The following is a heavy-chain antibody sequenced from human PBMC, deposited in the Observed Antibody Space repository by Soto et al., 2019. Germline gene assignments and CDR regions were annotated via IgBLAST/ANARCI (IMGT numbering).Heavy chain of an antibody. CDR1: GGSISRGGYY. Sequence: QVQLQESGPGLVKPSQTLSLTCTVSGGSISRGGYYWSWIRQHPGKGLEWIGYIYYSGSIYYNPARKSRVTISVDTSKNQSSLNLSSVTAADTAVYYCARGGYCSGGSCYFYYYGMDVWGQGTTVTVSS. J-gene: IGHJ6*02. CDR2: IYYSGSI. V-gene: IGHV4-31*03. CDR3: ARGGYCSGGSCYFYYYGMDV. D-gene: IGHD2-15*01.